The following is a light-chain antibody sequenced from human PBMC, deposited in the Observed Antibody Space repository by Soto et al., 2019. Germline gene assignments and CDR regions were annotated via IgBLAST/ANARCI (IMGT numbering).Light chain of an antibody. CDR1: SSDVGRYTY. CDR2: XXX. V-gene: IGLV2-14*01. Sequence: QSVLTQPASVSGSPGQSITISCAGTSSDVGRYTYVSWYQQHXXXAPXXXXXXXXXRXXXVSTRFSGSKSGNTASLTISGXXXXDEXDYYCTSYTNTSTPYVFGGGTKVTVL. J-gene: IGLJ1*01. CDR3: TSYTNTSTPYV.